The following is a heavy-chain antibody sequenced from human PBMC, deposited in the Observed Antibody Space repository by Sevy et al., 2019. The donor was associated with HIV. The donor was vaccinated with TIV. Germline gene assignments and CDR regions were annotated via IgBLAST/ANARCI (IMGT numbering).Heavy chain of an antibody. Sequence: SETLSLTCTLSGASMSGYYWSWIRQPPGKGLEWIGYIYDTGETNFNPSLKSRVTISQDTSKTQFSLSLSSVNAADTAVYYCARGRSNFRYWGQGTLVTVSS. CDR3: ARGRSNFRY. V-gene: IGHV4-59*13. CDR1: GASMSGYY. CDR2: IYDTGET. J-gene: IGHJ4*02. D-gene: IGHD1-1*01.